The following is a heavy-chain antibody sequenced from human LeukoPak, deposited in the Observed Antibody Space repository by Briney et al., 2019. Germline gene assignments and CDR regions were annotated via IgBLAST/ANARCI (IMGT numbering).Heavy chain of an antibody. D-gene: IGHD3-10*01. V-gene: IGHV1-8*01. Sequence: ASVKVSCKASGYTFTSYDINWVRQATGQGLEWMGWMNPNSGNTGYAQKFQGRVTMTRNTSISTAYMELSSLRSEDTAIYYCATDGTISCYKCFDHWGQGSLVTVSS. J-gene: IGHJ4*01. CDR3: ATDGTISCYKCFDH. CDR2: MNPNSGNT. CDR1: GYTFTSYD.